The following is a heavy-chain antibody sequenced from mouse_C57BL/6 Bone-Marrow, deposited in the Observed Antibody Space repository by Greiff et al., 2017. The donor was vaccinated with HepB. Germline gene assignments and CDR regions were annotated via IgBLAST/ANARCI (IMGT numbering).Heavy chain of an antibody. CDR1: GYTFTSYW. CDR3: ARWGGNWYCDV. CDR2: IDPSDSYT. Sequence: QVQLQQPGAELVKPGASVKLSCKASGYTFTSYWMQWVKQRPGQGLEWIGEIDPSDSYTNYNQKFKGKATLTVDTSSSTAYMQRSSLTSEDSAVYYCARWGGNWYCDVRGTGTTVTVSS. J-gene: IGHJ1*03. V-gene: IGHV1-50*01.